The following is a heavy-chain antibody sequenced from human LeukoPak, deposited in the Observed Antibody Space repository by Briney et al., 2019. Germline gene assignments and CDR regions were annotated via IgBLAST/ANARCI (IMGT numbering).Heavy chain of an antibody. CDR2: GVYSGTT. V-gene: IGHV4-59*01. J-gene: IGHJ4*02. D-gene: IGHD5-24*01. Sequence: SETLSLTCSVSRDSIRSYYWSWVRQPPGKGLEWIGYGVYSGTTKYSPSLKSRVDISVDTSKNEVSLNLRSVTATDTAVYYCARDIGRATPEWGQGTLVTVSS. CDR1: RDSIRSYY. CDR3: ARDIGRATPE.